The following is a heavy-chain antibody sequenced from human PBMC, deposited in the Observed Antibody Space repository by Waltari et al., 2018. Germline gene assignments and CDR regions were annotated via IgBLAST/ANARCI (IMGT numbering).Heavy chain of an antibody. Sequence: QLQLQESGPGLVKPSETLSLTCTVSGGSISSSSYSWGWIRQPPRKGLEWIGSIYYSGSTYYNPSLKSRVTISVDTSKNQFSLKLSSVTAADTAVYYCARVGGDIVVVVAARPFDYWGQGTLVTVSS. D-gene: IGHD2-15*01. CDR1: GGSISSSSYS. J-gene: IGHJ4*02. V-gene: IGHV4-39*07. CDR2: IYYSGST. CDR3: ARVGGDIVVVVAARPFDY.